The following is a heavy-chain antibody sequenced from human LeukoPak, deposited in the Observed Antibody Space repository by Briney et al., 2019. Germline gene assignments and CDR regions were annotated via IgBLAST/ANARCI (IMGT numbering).Heavy chain of an antibody. D-gene: IGHD2-2*02. J-gene: IGHJ4*02. CDR1: GFTFSTYS. Sequence: GGSLRLSCAASGFTFSTYSMNWARQAPGKGLEWVSSITSSSSYIYYADSVKGRFTISRDNAKNSLYLQMNSLRAEDTAVYYCARDLGAILGTVFLDYWGQGTLVTVSS. CDR3: ARDLGAILGTVFLDY. CDR2: ITSSSSYI. V-gene: IGHV3-21*01.